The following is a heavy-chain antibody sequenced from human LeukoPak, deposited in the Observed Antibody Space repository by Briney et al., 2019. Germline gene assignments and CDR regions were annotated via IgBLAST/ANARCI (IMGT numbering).Heavy chain of an antibody. Sequence: SETLPLTCTVSGGSISSYYWSWIRQPPGKGLEWIGYIYYSGSTNYNPSLKSRVTISVDTSKNQFSLKLSSVTAADTAMYYCAGLTGKPNRGWFDPWGQGTLVTVSS. CDR2: IYYSGST. J-gene: IGHJ5*02. D-gene: IGHD1-20*01. CDR3: AGLTGKPNRGWFDP. V-gene: IGHV4-59*08. CDR1: GGSISSYY.